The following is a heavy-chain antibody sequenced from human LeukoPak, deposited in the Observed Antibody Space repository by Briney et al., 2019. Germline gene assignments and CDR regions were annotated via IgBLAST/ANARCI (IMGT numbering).Heavy chain of an antibody. CDR3: AKQGAPRVVPAAIGY. J-gene: IGHJ4*02. V-gene: IGHV4-30-2*01. Sequence: PSQTLSLTCAVSGGSISSGGYSWSWIRQPPGKGLEWIGYIYHSGSTYYNPSLKSRVTISVDRSKNQFSLKLSSVTAADTAVYYCAKQGAPRVVPAAIGYWGQGTLVTVSS. CDR1: GGSISSGGYS. D-gene: IGHD2-2*01. CDR2: IYHSGST.